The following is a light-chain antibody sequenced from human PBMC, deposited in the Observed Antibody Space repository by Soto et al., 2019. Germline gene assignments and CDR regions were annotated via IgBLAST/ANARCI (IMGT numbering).Light chain of an antibody. Sequence: EIVLTQSPGTLSLSPGERATLSCRASQSVRSSYLAWYQQKPGQAPRLLIYGAFSRATGIPDRFSGSGSGTDFTLTISRLEPEDVGVYYCQHDDSSPRGTFGQGTKVVIK. CDR2: GAF. J-gene: IGKJ1*01. CDR1: QSVRSSY. V-gene: IGKV3-20*01. CDR3: QHDDSSPRGT.